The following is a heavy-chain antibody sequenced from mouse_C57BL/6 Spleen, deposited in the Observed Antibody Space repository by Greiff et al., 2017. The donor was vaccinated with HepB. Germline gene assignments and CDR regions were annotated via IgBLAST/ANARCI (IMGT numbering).Heavy chain of an antibody. CDR2: INPSNGGT. V-gene: IGHV1-53*01. J-gene: IGHJ4*01. Sequence: QVQLQQPGTELVKPGASVKLSCKASGYTFTSYWMHWVKQRPGQGLEWIGNINPSNGGTNYNEKFKSKATLTVDKSSSTAYMQLSSLTSEDSAVYYCAREGYYGNPYYYAMDYWGQGTSVTVSS. CDR1: GYTFTSYW. D-gene: IGHD2-1*01. CDR3: AREGYYGNPYYYAMDY.